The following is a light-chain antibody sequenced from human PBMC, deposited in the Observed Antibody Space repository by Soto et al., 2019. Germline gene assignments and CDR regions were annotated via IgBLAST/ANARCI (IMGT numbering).Light chain of an antibody. CDR3: HQYYTTPQT. V-gene: IGKV4-1*01. CDR2: WAS. J-gene: IGKJ1*01. CDR1: QSVLYSSNNKNY. Sequence: DIVMTQSPDSLAVSLGERATINCKSSQSVLYSSNNKNYLAWYQQKPGQPPKLLIYWASIRESGVPDRFSGSGSGKEFTLTISSLQAEDVAVYYRHQYYTTPQTFGQGTKVEIK.